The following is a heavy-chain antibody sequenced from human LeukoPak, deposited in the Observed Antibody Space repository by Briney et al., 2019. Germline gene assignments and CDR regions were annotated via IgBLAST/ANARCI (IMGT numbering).Heavy chain of an antibody. CDR3: ARGYYGSGSYER. V-gene: IGHV4-30-4*01. J-gene: IGHJ4*02. Sequence: SQTLSLTCTVSGGSLSSGDYYWSWLRQPPGTGLEWIGYIYYSGSTYYNPSLKSRVTISVDTSKNQFSLKLSSVTAADTAVYYCARGYYGSGSYERWGQGSPVSVSS. D-gene: IGHD3-10*01. CDR2: IYYSGST. CDR1: GGSLSSGDYY.